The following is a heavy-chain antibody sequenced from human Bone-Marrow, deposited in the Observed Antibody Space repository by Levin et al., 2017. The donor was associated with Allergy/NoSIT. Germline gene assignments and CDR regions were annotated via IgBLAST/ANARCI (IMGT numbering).Heavy chain of an antibody. CDR1: GFSLSTSGMC. Sequence: TLSLTCTFSGFSLSTSGMCVSWIRQPPGKALEWLARIDWDDDKYYSTSLKTRLIISKDTSKNQVVLTMTNMDPVDTATYYCARATNHYYGRGFDYWGQGTLVTVSS. CDR3: ARATNHYYGRGFDY. CDR2: IDWDDDK. J-gene: IGHJ4*02. D-gene: IGHD3-10*01. V-gene: IGHV2-70*11.